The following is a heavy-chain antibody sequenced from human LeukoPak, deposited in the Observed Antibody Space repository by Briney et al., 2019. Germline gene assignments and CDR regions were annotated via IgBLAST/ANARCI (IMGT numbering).Heavy chain of an antibody. J-gene: IGHJ6*02. D-gene: IGHD4-23*01. CDR3: ARDLLRWSPGYYYYYGMDV. CDR1: GFTFDDYG. Sequence: GGSLRLSCAASGFTFDDYGMSWVRQAPGKGLEWVSGINWNGGSTGYADSVKGRFTISRDNAKNSLYLQMNSLRSDDTAVYYCARDLLRWSPGYYYYYGMDVWGQGTTVTVSS. V-gene: IGHV3-20*04. CDR2: INWNGGST.